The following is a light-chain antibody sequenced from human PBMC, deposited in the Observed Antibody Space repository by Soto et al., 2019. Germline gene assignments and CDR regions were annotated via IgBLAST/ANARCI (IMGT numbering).Light chain of an antibody. Sequence: EIVLTQSPATLSSFPGDRVTLSFRASQYINTRLAWYQQKPGQAPRLLIYGASSRATGIPDRFSGSGSGTDFTLTISRLEPEDFAVYYCQQYNNWPQTFGQGTKVDIK. CDR2: GAS. CDR3: QQYNNWPQT. J-gene: IGKJ1*01. V-gene: IGKV3D-15*01. CDR1: QYINTR.